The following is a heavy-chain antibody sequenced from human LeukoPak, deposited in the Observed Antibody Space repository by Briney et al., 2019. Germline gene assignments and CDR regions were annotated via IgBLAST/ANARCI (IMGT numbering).Heavy chain of an antibody. CDR2: INHSGST. D-gene: IGHD3-16*02. Sequence: SETLSLTCAVYGGSSSGYYWSWIRQPPGKGLEWIGEINHSGSTNYNPSLKSRVTISVDTSKNQFSLKLSSVTAADTAVYYCARGRRYYDYVWGSYRLNWFDPWGQGTLVTVSS. CDR3: ARGRRYYDYVWGSYRLNWFDP. CDR1: GGSSSGYY. J-gene: IGHJ5*02. V-gene: IGHV4-34*01.